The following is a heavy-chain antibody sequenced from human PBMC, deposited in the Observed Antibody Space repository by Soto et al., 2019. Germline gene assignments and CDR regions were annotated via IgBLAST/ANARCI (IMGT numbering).Heavy chain of an antibody. Sequence: SETLSLTCAVSGYSISSGYYWGWIRQPPGKGLEWIGNVHHSGITYYNPSLKSRVTISRDTSKNQYSLNLSSVTAADTAVYYCARAGDTMVRGVIIMNYYGMDVWGQGTTVTLSS. D-gene: IGHD3-10*01. V-gene: IGHV4-38-2*01. CDR2: VHHSGIT. J-gene: IGHJ6*02. CDR3: ARAGDTMVRGVIIMNYYGMDV. CDR1: GYSISSGYY.